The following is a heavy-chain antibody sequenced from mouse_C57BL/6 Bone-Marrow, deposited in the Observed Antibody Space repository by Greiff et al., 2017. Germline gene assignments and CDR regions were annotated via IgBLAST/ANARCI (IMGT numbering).Heavy chain of an antibody. D-gene: IGHD2-4*01. CDR2: IDPSDSYT. J-gene: IGHJ4*01. CDR1: GYTFTSYW. CDR3: AGGYDCDVGAIDY. Sequence: QVQLQQPGAELVKPGASVKLSCKASGYTFTSYWMQWVKQRPGQGLEWIGEIDPSDSYTNYNQKFKGKATLTVDTSSSTAYMQLSSLTSEDSAVYYCAGGYDCDVGAIDYWGQGTSVTVSS. V-gene: IGHV1-50*01.